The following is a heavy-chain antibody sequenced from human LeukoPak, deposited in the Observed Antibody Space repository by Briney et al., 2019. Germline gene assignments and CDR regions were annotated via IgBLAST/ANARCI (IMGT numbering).Heavy chain of an antibody. Sequence: ASVKVSCKASGYTFTNYYVHWVRQAPGQGLEWMGWINPNTGGTNYAQKFQGRVTMTKDTSTNAAYMELNKLTSDDTAVYYCARDRDICSGGTCYSYYMDVWGKGTTVTISS. V-gene: IGHV1-2*02. D-gene: IGHD2-15*01. CDR2: INPNTGGT. J-gene: IGHJ6*03. CDR3: ARDRDICSGGTCYSYYMDV. CDR1: GYTFTNYY.